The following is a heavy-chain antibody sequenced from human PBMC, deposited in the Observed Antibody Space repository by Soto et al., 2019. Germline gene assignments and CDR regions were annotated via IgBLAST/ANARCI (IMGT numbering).Heavy chain of an antibody. J-gene: IGHJ4*03. Sequence: GASVKVSCKASGYTFTSYDINWVRQATGQGLEWMGWMNPNSGNTGYAQKFQGRVTMTRNTSISTAYMELSSLRSEDTAVYYCARGGVFFFAAPTNPFDYWGQGKMVTVSS. CDR2: MNPNSGNT. CDR1: GYTFTSYD. V-gene: IGHV1-8*01. D-gene: IGHD3-10*01. CDR3: ARGGVFFFAAPTNPFDY.